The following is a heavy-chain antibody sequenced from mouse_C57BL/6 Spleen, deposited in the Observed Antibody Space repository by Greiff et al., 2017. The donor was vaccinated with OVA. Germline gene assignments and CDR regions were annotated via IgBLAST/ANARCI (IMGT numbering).Heavy chain of an antibody. V-gene: IGHV1-74*01. CDR2: IHPSDSDT. Sequence: QVQLQQPGADLLKPGASVKVSCKASGYTFTSYGMHWVKQSPGQGLEWIGRIHPSDSDTNYNQKFKGKATLTVDKSSSTAYMQLSSLTSEDSAVYYCAMGPYYYGDYWGQGTSVTVSS. CDR3: AMGPYYYGDY. D-gene: IGHD1-1*01. J-gene: IGHJ4*01. CDR1: GYTFTSYG.